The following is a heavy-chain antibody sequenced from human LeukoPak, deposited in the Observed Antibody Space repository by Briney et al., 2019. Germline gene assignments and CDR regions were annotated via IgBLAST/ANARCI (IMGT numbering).Heavy chain of an antibody. V-gene: IGHV3-66*02. Sequence: PGGSLTLSCAASGFTVSSNYMSRVRQAPGKGLVWVSVIYSGGSTYYADSVKGRITISRDNSKNTLYLQMNSLRAEDTAVYYSARDDQNLAVAGTEDYYYKDVWGKGTTVTVSS. D-gene: IGHD6-19*01. J-gene: IGHJ6*03. CDR3: ARDDQNLAVAGTEDYYYKDV. CDR2: IYSGGST. CDR1: GFTVSSNY.